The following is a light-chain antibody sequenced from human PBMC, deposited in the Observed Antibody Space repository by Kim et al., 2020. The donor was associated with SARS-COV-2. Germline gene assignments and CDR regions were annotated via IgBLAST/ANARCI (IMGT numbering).Light chain of an antibody. J-gene: IGKJ1*01. CDR1: QSVANH. CDR2: GAS. V-gene: IGKV3-15*01. Sequence: SVSAGERATLFCRASQSVANHLAWYQQKPGQAPRLLIYGASARATGIPARFSGSGSGTEFTLTISSLQSEDFAVYYCQQYTTSWTFGQGTKVGIK. CDR3: QQYTTSWT.